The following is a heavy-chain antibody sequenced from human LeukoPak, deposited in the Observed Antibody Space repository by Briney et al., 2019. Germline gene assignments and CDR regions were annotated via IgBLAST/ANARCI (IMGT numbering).Heavy chain of an antibody. CDR2: ISSSSSYI. D-gene: IGHD3-10*02. CDR3: AELGITMIGGV. V-gene: IGHV3-21*01. CDR1: GFTFRSYN. J-gene: IGHJ6*04. Sequence: GGSLRLSCAASGFTFRSYNLNWVRQAPGKGLEWVSSISSSSSYIYYADSVKGRFTISRDNAKSSLYLQMNSLRAEDTAVYYCAELGITMIGGVWGKGTTVTISS.